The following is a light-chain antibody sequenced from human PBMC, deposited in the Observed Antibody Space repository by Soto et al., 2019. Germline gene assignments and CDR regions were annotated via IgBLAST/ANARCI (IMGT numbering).Light chain of an antibody. CDR3: QQYGSSPLT. CDR2: CAS. CDR1: QSVSISY. Sequence: IVLTQSPGTLSLSPGERATLSCRASQSVSISYLAWYQQKPGQAPRLLLYCASSRATGITDRFSGSGSGTDFTLTISRLEPEDFAVYYCQQYGSSPLTFGGGTKVEIK. V-gene: IGKV3-20*01. J-gene: IGKJ4*01.